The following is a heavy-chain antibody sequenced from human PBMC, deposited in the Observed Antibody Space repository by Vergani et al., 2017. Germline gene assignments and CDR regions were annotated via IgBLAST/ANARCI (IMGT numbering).Heavy chain of an antibody. J-gene: IGHJ6*03. CDR3: ARDHFLVVAAPHYMDV. D-gene: IGHD2-15*01. V-gene: IGHV3-11*01. CDR1: GGSISSYY. Sequence: QVQLQESGPGLVKPSETLSLTCTVSGGSISSYYWSWIRQPPGKGLEWVSYISSSGSTIYYADSVKGRFTISRDNAKNSLYLQMNSLRAEDTAVYYCARDHFLVVAAPHYMDVWGKGTTVTVSS. CDR2: ISSSGSTI.